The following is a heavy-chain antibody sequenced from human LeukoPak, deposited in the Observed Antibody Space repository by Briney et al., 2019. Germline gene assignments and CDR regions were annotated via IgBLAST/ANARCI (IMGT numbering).Heavy chain of an antibody. CDR1: GFTFSDYY. D-gene: IGHD3-9*01. V-gene: IGHV3-11*03. J-gene: IGHJ4*02. Sequence: AGGSLRLSCAASGFTFSDYYTSWIRQAPGKGLEWVSYISDSSSYTKYADSVKGRFTISRDNAKNSLYLQMNSLRAEDTAVYYCASLNYDILTGSYYFDYWGQGTLVTISS. CDR2: ISDSSSYT. CDR3: ASLNYDILTGSYYFDY.